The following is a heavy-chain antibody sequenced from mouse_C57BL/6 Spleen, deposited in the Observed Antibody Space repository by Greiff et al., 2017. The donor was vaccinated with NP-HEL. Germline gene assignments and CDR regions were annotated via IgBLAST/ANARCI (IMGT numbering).Heavy chain of an antibody. D-gene: IGHD2-3*01. CDR3: ARYYDGYPDY. V-gene: IGHV5-16*01. CDR2: INYDGSST. CDR1: GFTFSDYY. J-gene: IGHJ2*01. Sequence: EVMLVESEGGLVQPGSSMKLSCTASGFTFSDYYMAWVRQVPEKGLEWVANINYDGSSTYYLDSLKSRFIISRDNAKNILYLQMSSLKSEDTATYYCARYYDGYPDYWGQGTTLTVSS.